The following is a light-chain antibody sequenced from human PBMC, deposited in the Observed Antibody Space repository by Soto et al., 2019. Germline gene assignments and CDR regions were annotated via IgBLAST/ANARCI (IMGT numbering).Light chain of an antibody. CDR3: SSYTSSSTLGRV. CDR2: DVS. CDR1: SSDVGGYNY. V-gene: IGLV2-14*01. Sequence: QSVLTQPASVSGSPGQSITISCTGTSSDVGGYNYVSWYQQHPGKAPKLMIYDVSNRPSGVSNRFSGSKSGNTASLNISGLQAEDEADYYCSSYTSSSTLGRVFGGGTKLTVL. J-gene: IGLJ2*01.